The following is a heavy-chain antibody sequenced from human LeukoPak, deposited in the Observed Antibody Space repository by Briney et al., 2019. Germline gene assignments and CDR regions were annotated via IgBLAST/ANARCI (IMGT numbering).Heavy chain of an antibody. J-gene: IGHJ4*02. CDR2: IYHSGST. V-gene: IGHV4-30-2*01. D-gene: IGHD3-10*01. Sequence: SQTLSLTCAVSGGSISSGGYSWSWIRQPPGKGLEWIGYIYHSGSTYYNPSLKSRVTISVDRSKNQFSLKLSSVTAADTAVYYCARVSAEVRGVILDYWGRGTLVTVSS. CDR3: ARVSAEVRGVILDY. CDR1: GGSISSGGYS.